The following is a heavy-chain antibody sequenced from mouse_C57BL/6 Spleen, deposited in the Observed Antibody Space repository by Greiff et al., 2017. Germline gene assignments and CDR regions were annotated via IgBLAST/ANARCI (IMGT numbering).Heavy chain of an antibody. D-gene: IGHD2-3*01. V-gene: IGHV3-6*01. CDR2: ISYDGSN. Sequence: EVQLQQSGPGLVKPSQSLSLTCSVTGYSITSGYYWNWIRQFPGNKLEWMGYISYDGSNNYNPSLKNRISITRDTSKNQFFLKLNSVTTEDTATYYCARGDGYLLGYWGQGTTLTVSS. CDR1: GYSITSGYY. CDR3: ARGDGYLLGY. J-gene: IGHJ2*01.